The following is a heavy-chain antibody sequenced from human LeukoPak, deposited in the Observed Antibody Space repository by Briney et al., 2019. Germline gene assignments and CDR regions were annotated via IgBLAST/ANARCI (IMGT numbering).Heavy chain of an antibody. CDR1: GFTFSSYA. Sequence: GGSLRLSCAASGFTFSSYAMTWVRQPPGKGLEWVSAISGGGGSTYYADSVKGRFTISRDNSKNTLYLQMNSLRAEDTAIYYCAKTKVPNYYGSGSYVDYWGQGTLVTASS. CDR3: AKTKVPNYYGSGSYVDY. J-gene: IGHJ4*02. D-gene: IGHD3-10*01. CDR2: ISGGGGST. V-gene: IGHV3-23*01.